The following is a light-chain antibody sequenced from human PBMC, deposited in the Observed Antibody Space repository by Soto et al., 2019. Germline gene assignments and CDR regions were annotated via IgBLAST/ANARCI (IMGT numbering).Light chain of an antibody. J-gene: IGKJ1*01. CDR3: KQYNNWPRT. CDR2: GAS. Sequence: EIVMTQSPATLSVSPGERATLSCRASQSVSSNLAWYQQKPGQAPRLLIYGASTRATGIPARFSGSGSGTEFTLTISSLQSEDFAVYYCKQYNNWPRTCGQGTK. CDR1: QSVSSN. V-gene: IGKV3-15*01.